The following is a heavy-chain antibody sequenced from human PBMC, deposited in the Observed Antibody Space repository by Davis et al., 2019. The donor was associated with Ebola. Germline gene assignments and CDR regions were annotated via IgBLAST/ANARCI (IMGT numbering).Heavy chain of an antibody. CDR3: TTEGLVTAPQH. V-gene: IGHV3-15*01. CDR1: AFTFRNAW. J-gene: IGHJ1*01. Sequence: GESLKISCAASAFTFRNAWMGWVRQAPGKGLEWVGRIKSKADDGARDYAAPVKGRFTISRDDLEHTLYLEMNNLKTEDTAVYYCTTEGLVTAPQHWGQGTLVTVS. D-gene: IGHD2-21*02. CDR2: IKSKADDGAR.